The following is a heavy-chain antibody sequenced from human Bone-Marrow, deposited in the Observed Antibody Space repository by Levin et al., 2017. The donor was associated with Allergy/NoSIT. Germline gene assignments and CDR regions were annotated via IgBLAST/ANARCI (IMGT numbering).Heavy chain of an antibody. Sequence: GESLKISCEPSGFSFSAYAMNWVRQAPGKGLEWVSSITPSSGRTYYADSVKGRFSISRDNFKNTLSLQMSNLRAEDTAIYYCATPPEAVAGGGVDYWSKGSLVTVSS. V-gene: IGHV3-23*01. J-gene: IGHJ4*02. CDR2: ITPSSGRT. CDR1: GFSFSAYA. D-gene: IGHD6-19*01. CDR3: ATPPEAVAGGGVDY.